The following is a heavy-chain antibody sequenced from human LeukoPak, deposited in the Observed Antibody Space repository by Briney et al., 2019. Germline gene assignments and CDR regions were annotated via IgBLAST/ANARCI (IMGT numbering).Heavy chain of an antibody. V-gene: IGHV3-21*04. CDR1: GFTFSSYS. J-gene: IGHJ3*02. Sequence: GGSLRLSCAASGFTFSSYSMNWVRQAPGKGLEWVSSISSSSTYIYYADSVKGRFTVSRDNAKNSLYLQMNSLRAEDTAVYYCARDKARQYTAAFDIWGQGTMVTVSS. D-gene: IGHD4-11*01. CDR3: ARDKARQYTAAFDI. CDR2: ISSSSTYI.